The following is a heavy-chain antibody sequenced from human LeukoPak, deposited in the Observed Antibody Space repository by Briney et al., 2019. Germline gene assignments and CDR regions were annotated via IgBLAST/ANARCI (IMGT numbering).Heavy chain of an antibody. D-gene: IGHD1-26*01. CDR1: GGSISSYY. CDR3: ARDQGVGAMRGYYYYYYMDV. Sequence: ASETLSLTCTVSGGSISSYYWSWIRQPAGKGPEWIGRIYTSGSTNYNPSLKSRVTMSVDTSKNQFSLKLSSVTAADTAVYYCARDQGVGAMRGYYYYYYMDVWGKGTTVTVSS. CDR2: IYTSGST. J-gene: IGHJ6*03. V-gene: IGHV4-4*07.